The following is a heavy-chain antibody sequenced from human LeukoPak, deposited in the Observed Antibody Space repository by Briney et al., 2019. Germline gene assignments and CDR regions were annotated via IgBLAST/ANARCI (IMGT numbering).Heavy chain of an antibody. CDR2: IYTSGST. J-gene: IGHJ6*03. Sequence: SETLSLTCTVSGGSISGYYWSWIRQPAGKGLEWIGRIYTSGSTNYNPSLKSRVTISVDKSKNQFSLKLSSVTAADTAVYYCARESGSRGYYYMDVWGKGTTVTVSS. V-gene: IGHV4-4*07. CDR3: ARESGSRGYYYMDV. CDR1: GGSISGYY. D-gene: IGHD1-26*01.